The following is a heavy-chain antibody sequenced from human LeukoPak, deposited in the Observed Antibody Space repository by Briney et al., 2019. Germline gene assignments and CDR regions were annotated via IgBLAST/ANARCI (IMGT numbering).Heavy chain of an antibody. CDR3: ARQSDPFDY. V-gene: IGHV5-10-1*01. Sequence: GESLKISCKGFGYAFTSYWISWVRQMPGKGLEWMGRIDPSDSYTNYSPSFQGHVTISADKAISAAYLQWSSLKASDSAMYYCARQSDPFDYWGQGTLVTVSS. CDR1: GYAFTSYW. J-gene: IGHJ4*02. CDR2: IDPSDSYT.